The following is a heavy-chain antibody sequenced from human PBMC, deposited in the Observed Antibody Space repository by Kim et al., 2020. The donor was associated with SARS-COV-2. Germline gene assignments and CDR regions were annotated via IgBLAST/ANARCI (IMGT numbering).Heavy chain of an antibody. CDR3: ARREGGSNYFDY. V-gene: IGHV4-4*07. Sequence: SETLSLTCTVSGGSISSYYWSWIRQPAGKGLEWIGRIYASGRTDYNPSLKSRVTMSVDTSKNQLSLKLSSVTAADTAVYYCARREGGSNYFDYWGQGTLVTVSS. D-gene: IGHD1-26*01. J-gene: IGHJ4*02. CDR2: IYASGRT. CDR1: GGSISSYY.